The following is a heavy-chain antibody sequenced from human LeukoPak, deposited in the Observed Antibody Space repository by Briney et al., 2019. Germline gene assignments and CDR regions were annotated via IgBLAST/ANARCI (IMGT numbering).Heavy chain of an antibody. D-gene: IGHD3-22*01. CDR1: GGTFSSYA. Sequence: WASVTVSCKASGGTFSSYAISWVRQAPGQGLEWMGGIIPIFGTANYAQKFQGRVTITADESTSTAYMELSSLRSEDTAVYYCARGGYYDSSGYYYFDYWGQGTLVTVSS. CDR3: ARGGYYDSSGYYYFDY. J-gene: IGHJ4*02. V-gene: IGHV1-69*01. CDR2: IIPIFGTA.